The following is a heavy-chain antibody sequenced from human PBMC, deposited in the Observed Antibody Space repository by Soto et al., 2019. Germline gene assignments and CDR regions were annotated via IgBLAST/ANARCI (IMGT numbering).Heavy chain of an antibody. CDR3: ANQIRYFDWFFPFDY. D-gene: IGHD3-9*01. J-gene: IGHJ4*02. CDR1: GFTFSSYA. CDR2: ISYDGSNK. V-gene: IGHV3-30-3*01. Sequence: LRLSCAASGFTFSSYAMNWVRQAPGKGLEWVAVISYDGSNKYYADSVKGRFTISRDNSKNTVYLQMSSLKTEDTAVYYCANQIRYFDWFFPFDYWGPGALVTVSS.